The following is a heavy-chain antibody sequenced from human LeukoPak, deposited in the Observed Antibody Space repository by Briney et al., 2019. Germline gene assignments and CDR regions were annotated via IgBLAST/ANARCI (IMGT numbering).Heavy chain of an antibody. J-gene: IGHJ6*02. V-gene: IGHV4-59*01. CDR3: ARGMEGAYYYYYGMDV. D-gene: IGHD2-8*01. Sequence: SETLSLTCTVSGGSISSYYWSWIRQPPGKGLEWIGYIYYSGSTNYNPSLKGRVTISVDTSKNQFSLKLSSVTAADTAVYYCARGMEGAYYYYYGMDVWGQGTTVTVSS. CDR2: IYYSGST. CDR1: GGSISSYY.